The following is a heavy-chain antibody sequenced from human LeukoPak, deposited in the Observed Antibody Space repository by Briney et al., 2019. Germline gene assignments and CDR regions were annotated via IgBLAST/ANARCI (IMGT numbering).Heavy chain of an antibody. CDR2: ISGSGGST. V-gene: IGHV3-23*01. D-gene: IGHD1-26*01. CDR1: GFTFSSYA. Sequence: PGGSLRLSCAASGFTFSSYAMSWVRQAPGKGLEWVSAISGSGGSTYYADSVKGRFTISRDNAKNSLYLRMNSLRAEDTAVYYCARDQTGRSGSYYGLPPPRNFDYWGQGTLVTVSS. CDR3: ARDQTGRSGSYYGLPPPRNFDY. J-gene: IGHJ4*02.